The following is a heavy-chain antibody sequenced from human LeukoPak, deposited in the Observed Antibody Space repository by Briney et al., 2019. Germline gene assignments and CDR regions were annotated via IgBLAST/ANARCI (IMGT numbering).Heavy chain of an antibody. CDR1: GFTFSSYG. D-gene: IGHD3-3*01. Sequence: PGGSLRLSCAASGFTFSSYGMHWVRQAPGKGLEWVAVIWYDGSNKYYADSVKGRFTISRDNSKNTLYLQMNSLRAEDTAVYYCARGYDFWSGYYNGEDGMDVWGQGTTVTVSS. CDR2: IWYDGSNK. CDR3: ARGYDFWSGYYNGEDGMDV. J-gene: IGHJ6*02. V-gene: IGHV3-33*01.